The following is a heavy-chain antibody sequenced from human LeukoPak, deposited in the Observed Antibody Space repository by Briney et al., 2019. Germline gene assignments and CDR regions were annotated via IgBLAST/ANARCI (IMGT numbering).Heavy chain of an antibody. D-gene: IGHD2-2*01. CDR2: IYSSGTT. CDR1: GGSISSGGYS. J-gene: IGHJ5*02. Sequence: SETLSLTCAVSGGSISSGGYSWSWIRQPPGEGLEWIGYIYSSGTTYYNPSLKSRVTISVDASKNQFSLKLSSVTAADTAVYYCARVAPATIRFDPWGQGTLVTVSS. CDR3: ARVAPATIRFDP. V-gene: IGHV4-30-4*07.